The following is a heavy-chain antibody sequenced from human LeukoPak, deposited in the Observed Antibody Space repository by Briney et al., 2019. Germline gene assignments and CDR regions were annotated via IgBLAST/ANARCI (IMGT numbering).Heavy chain of an antibody. CDR2: ISSSSSYI. J-gene: IGHJ4*02. Sequence: GGSLRLSCAASGFTFSSYSMSWVRQAPGKGLDWVSSISSSSSYIYYADSVKGRFTISRDNAKNSLYLQMNSLRAEETAVYYCAISPGYSYGYSYWGQGTLVTVSS. D-gene: IGHD5-18*01. V-gene: IGHV3-21*01. CDR1: GFTFSSYS. CDR3: AISPGYSYGYSY.